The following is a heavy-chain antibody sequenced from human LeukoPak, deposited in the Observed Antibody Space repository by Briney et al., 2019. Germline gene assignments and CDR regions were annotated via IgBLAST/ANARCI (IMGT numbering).Heavy chain of an antibody. CDR3: ARGVGPYGHNCFDP. CDR2: IYYSGST. CDR1: GGSISSYY. D-gene: IGHD3-16*01. J-gene: IGHJ5*02. V-gene: IGHV4-59*12. Sequence: SETLSLTCTVSGGSISSYYWSWIRQPPGKGLEWIGYIYYSGSTNYNPSLKSRVTISVDTSKNQFSLKLSSVTAADTAVYYCARGVGPYGHNCFDPWGQGTLVTVPS.